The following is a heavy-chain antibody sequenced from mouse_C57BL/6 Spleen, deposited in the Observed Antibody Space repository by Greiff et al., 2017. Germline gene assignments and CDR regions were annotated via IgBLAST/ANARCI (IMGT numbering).Heavy chain of an antibody. J-gene: IGHJ4*01. CDR3: ARTDPICYDYTYAMDY. Sequence: VQLQQSGPGLVQPSQSLSITCTVSGFSLTSYGVHWVRQSPGKGLEWLGVIWSGGSTDYNAAFISRLSISKDNSKSQVFFKMNSLQADDTSIYYCARTDPICYDYTYAMDYWGQGTSVTVSS. CDR2: IWSGGST. D-gene: IGHD2-4*01. V-gene: IGHV2-2*01. CDR1: GFSLTSYG.